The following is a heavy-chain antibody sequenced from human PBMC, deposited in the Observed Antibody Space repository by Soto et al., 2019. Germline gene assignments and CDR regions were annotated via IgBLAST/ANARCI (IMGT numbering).Heavy chain of an antibody. Sequence: QVQLVQSGAEVRRPGASVKVSCKASGYTFTSYDINWVRQATGQGLEWMGWMNPNSGKTGYAQKFQGRVTMTGNTSISTGYRELTSLRSEDTAVYYCARGGGSGINWFDPWGQGTLVTVSS. V-gene: IGHV1-8*01. CDR2: MNPNSGKT. J-gene: IGHJ5*02. CDR3: ARGGGSGINWFDP. D-gene: IGHD3-10*01. CDR1: GYTFTSYD.